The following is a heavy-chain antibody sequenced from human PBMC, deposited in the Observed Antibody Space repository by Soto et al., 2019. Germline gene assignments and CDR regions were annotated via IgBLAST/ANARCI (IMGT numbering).Heavy chain of an antibody. D-gene: IGHD3-16*01. V-gene: IGHV2-5*01. CDR2: IYWKDDK. Sequence: SGPTLVNPTQTLTLTCPFSGLSLSTSGVGVGWNRQPPGKALEWLAPIYWKDDKRYSPSLKSRLTITKDTSKNQVVLTMTNLDPVDTATYYCAHKGEANWFDPWGQGTLVTVSS. CDR1: GLSLSTSGVG. J-gene: IGHJ5*02. CDR3: AHKGEANWFDP.